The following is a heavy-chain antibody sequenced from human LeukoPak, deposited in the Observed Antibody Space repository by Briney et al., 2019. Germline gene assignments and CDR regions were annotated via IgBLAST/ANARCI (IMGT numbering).Heavy chain of an antibody. CDR2: ISSSSSYI. J-gene: IGHJ4*02. Sequence: PGGSLRLSCAASGFTFSSYAMSWVRQAPGKGLEWVSSISSSSSYIYYADSVKGRFTISRDNAKNSLYLQMNSLRAEDTAVYYCARDPSRYCSGGSCPGFVDYWGQGTLVTVSS. D-gene: IGHD2-15*01. CDR3: ARDPSRYCSGGSCPGFVDY. CDR1: GFTFSSYA. V-gene: IGHV3-21*01.